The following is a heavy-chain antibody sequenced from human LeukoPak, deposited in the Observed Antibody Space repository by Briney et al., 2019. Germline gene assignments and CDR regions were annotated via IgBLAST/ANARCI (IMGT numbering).Heavy chain of an antibody. V-gene: IGHV3-23*01. Sequence: GGSLRLSCAASGFTFANYAMTWVRQAPGKGLDWVSLISGSGSNTYYTDSVQGRFTISRDNSRNTLYLQMSSLRAEDTAIYYCAKERGVSYTYEFDYWGQGALVTVSS. CDR2: ISGSGSNT. J-gene: IGHJ4*02. CDR1: GFTFANYA. CDR3: AKERGVSYTYEFDY. D-gene: IGHD3-16*01.